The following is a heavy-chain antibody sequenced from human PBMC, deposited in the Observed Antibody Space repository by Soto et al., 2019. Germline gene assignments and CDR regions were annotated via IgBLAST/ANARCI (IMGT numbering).Heavy chain of an antibody. V-gene: IGHV3-30*18. CDR1: GFTFNSYG. J-gene: IGHJ4*02. D-gene: IGHD2-2*01. CDR2: ASYDGSNK. CDR3: AKQDIIVLQGYLGGFDY. Sequence: WGSLRLSCAASGFTFNSYGMHWVRQAPGKGLEWVAVASYDGSNKYYADSVKGRFTISRDNSKNTLYLQMDSLRAEDTAVYYCAKQDIIVLQGYLGGFDYWGQGTQVTVSS.